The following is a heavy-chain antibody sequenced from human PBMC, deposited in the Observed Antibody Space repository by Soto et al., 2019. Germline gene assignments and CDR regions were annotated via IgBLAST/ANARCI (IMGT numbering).Heavy chain of an antibody. CDR3: ARGPRIGVVGDFYGMDV. CDR2: IFYSGST. J-gene: IGHJ6*02. V-gene: IGHV4-31*01. Sequence: SETLSLTCTVSGGSISSGGYYWSWIRQHPGKGLEWIGYIFYSGSTYNNTTLKSQDTISVDTSKNHISLKISSETASDTAVYYCARGPRIGVVGDFYGMDVWGQGTTVT. D-gene: IGHD3-16*01. CDR1: GGSISSGGYY.